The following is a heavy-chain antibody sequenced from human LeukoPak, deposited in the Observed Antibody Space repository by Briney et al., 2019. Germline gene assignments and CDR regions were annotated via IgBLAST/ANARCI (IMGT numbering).Heavy chain of an antibody. J-gene: IGHJ4*02. CDR2: IYYSGST. Sequence: SETLSLTCTVSGGSISSYYWSWIRQPPGKGLEWIGYIYYSGSTNYNPSLESRVTISVDTSKNQVSLKQSSVTAADTAVYYCARARYSYALNFDYWGQGTLVTVSS. D-gene: IGHD5-18*01. CDR1: GGSISSYY. V-gene: IGHV4-59*01. CDR3: ARARYSYALNFDY.